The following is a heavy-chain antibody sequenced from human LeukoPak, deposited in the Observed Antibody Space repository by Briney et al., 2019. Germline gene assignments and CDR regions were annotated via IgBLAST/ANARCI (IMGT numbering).Heavy chain of an antibody. CDR3: ANPAPGVVYLY. J-gene: IGHJ4*02. V-gene: IGHV3-23*01. CDR1: GFTFKSYA. CDR2: IRNYGGST. Sequence: GGSLRLSCAASGFTFKSYAMSWVRQAPGKGLEWVSGIRNYGGSTYYADSVKGRFTISRDNSKNTLYLQMNSLRAEDTAVYYCANPAPGVVYLYWGQGTLVTVSS. D-gene: IGHD2-8*02.